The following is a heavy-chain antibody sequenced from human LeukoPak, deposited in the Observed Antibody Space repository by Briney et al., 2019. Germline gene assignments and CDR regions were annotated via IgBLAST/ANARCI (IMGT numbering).Heavy chain of an antibody. CDR2: IYYSGST. V-gene: IGHV4-59*01. CDR1: GGSISSYY. Sequence: SETLSLTCTVSGGSISSYYWSWIRQPPGKGLEWIGYIYYSGSTNYNPSLKSRVTISVDTSKNQFSLKLSSVTAADTAVYYCARLVCFVARDGFNYYFDYWGQGTLVTVSS. D-gene: IGHD5-24*01. J-gene: IGHJ4*02. CDR3: ARLVCFVARDGFNYYFDY.